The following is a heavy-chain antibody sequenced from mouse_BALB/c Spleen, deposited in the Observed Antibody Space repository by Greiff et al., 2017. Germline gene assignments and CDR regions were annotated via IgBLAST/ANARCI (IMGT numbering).Heavy chain of an antibody. D-gene: IGHD1-3*01. V-gene: IGHV5-17*02. Sequence: DVQLVESGGGLVQPGGSRKLSCAASGFTFSSFGMHWVRQAPEKGLEWVAYISSGSSTIYYADTVKGRFTISRDNPKNTLFLQMTSLRSEDTAMYYCAREVNYYFDYWGQGTTLTVSS. CDR3: AREVNYYFDY. CDR2: ISSGSSTI. CDR1: GFTFSSFG. J-gene: IGHJ2*01.